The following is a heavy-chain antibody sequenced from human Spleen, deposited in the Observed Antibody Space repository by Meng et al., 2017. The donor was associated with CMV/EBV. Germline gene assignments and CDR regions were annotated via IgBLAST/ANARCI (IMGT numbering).Heavy chain of an antibody. CDR3: ARASDHDYHDYYFDL. V-gene: IGHV3-13*01. CDR1: GFTFSTYD. J-gene: IGHJ4*02. CDR2: IGTAGDT. Sequence: GESLKISCAACGFTFSTYDVHWVRQPTGKGLEWVSPIGTAGDTSYAASVKGRFIISRDISKNTLSLQMNSLRAEDTAIYYCARASDHDYHDYYFDLWGQGTLVTVSS. D-gene: IGHD4-17*01.